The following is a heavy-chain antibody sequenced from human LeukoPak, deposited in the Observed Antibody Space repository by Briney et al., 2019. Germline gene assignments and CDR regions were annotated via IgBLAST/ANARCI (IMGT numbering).Heavy chain of an antibody. CDR1: GYTFTGYY. CDR3: ARELSYYDSSGYSPFDY. V-gene: IGHV1-2*02. D-gene: IGHD3-22*01. J-gene: IGHJ4*02. CDR2: FNPNSGGT. Sequence: ALVKVSCKASGYTFTGYYMHWVRQAPGQGLEWMGWFNPNSGGTNYAQKFQGRVTMTRDTSISTAYMELSRLRSDDTAVYYCARELSYYDSSGYSPFDYWGQGTLVTVSS.